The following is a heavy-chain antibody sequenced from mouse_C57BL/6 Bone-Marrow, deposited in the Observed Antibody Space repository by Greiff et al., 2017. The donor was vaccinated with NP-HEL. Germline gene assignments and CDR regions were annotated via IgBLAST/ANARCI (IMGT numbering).Heavy chain of an antibody. J-gene: IGHJ2*01. CDR2: ISSGGSYT. D-gene: IGHD2-2*01. CDR1: GFTFSSYG. V-gene: IGHV5-6*02. Sequence: DVKLVESGGDLVKPGGSLKLSCAASGFTFSSYGMSWVRQTPDKRLEWVATISSGGSYTYYPDSVKGRFTISRDNAKNTLYLQMSRLKSEETAMYYCARQGGYDPDYWGQGTTLTVSS. CDR3: ARQGGYDPDY.